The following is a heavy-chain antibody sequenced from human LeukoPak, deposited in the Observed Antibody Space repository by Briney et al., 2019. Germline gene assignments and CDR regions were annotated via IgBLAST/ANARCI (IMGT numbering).Heavy chain of an antibody. V-gene: IGHV4-4*07. J-gene: IGHJ4*02. CDR1: GGSISNYY. Sequence: PSETLSLTCTVSGGSISNYYWSWIRQPAGKGLEWIGRINTSGSTNYYPSLKSRVTMSADTSKNQFSLQLSSVTATDTAVYYCARGRAVAEYWGQGTLVTVSS. D-gene: IGHD6-19*01. CDR2: INTSGST. CDR3: ARGRAVAEY.